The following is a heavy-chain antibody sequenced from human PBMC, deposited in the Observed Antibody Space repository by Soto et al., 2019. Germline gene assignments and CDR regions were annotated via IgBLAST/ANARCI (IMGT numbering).Heavy chain of an antibody. V-gene: IGHV4-34*01. Sequence: QVQLQQWGAGLLKPSETLSLTCAVYGGSFSGYYWSWIRQPPGKGLEWIGEINHSGSTNYNPSLKSRVTRSVDTSKNQFSLKLSSVTAADTAVYYCARGKLWLQPSFDYWGQGTLVTVSS. D-gene: IGHD5-18*01. CDR3: ARGKLWLQPSFDY. CDR1: GGSFSGYY. J-gene: IGHJ4*02. CDR2: INHSGST.